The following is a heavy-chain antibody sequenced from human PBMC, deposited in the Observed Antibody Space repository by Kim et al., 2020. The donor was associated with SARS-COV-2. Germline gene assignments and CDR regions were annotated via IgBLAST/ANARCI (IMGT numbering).Heavy chain of an antibody. J-gene: IGHJ4*02. Sequence: ASVKVSCKASGYTFTSYGISWVRQAPGQGLEWMGWISAYNGNTNYAQKLQGRVTMTTDTSTSTAYMELRSLRSDDTAVYYCARDRDTIFGVVIPFDYWGQGTLVTVSS. D-gene: IGHD3-3*01. CDR3: ARDRDTIFGVVIPFDY. CDR1: GYTFTSYG. CDR2: ISAYNGNT. V-gene: IGHV1-18*04.